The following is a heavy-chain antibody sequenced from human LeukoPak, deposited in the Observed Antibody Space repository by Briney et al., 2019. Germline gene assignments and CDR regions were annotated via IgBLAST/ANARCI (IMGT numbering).Heavy chain of an antibody. J-gene: IGHJ6*02. D-gene: IGHD5/OR15-5a*01. CDR2: INPSGGST. Sequence: ASVKVSCKASGYTFTSYYMHWVRQAPGQGLEWMGIINPSGGSTSYAQKFRGRVTMTRDTSTSTVYMELSSLRSEDTAVYYCARDLYDPHYYYYGMDVWGQGTTVTVSS. CDR1: GYTFTSYY. CDR3: ARDLYDPHYYYYGMDV. V-gene: IGHV1-46*01.